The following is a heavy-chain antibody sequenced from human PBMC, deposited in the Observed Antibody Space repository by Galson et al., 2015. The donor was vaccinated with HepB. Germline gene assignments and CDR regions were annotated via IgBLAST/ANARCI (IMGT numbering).Heavy chain of an antibody. J-gene: IGHJ3*02. CDR2: ISGSGGST. V-gene: IGHV3-23*01. CDR3: AKDRAGYIVVVNAFDI. Sequence: SLRLSCAASGFTFSSYAMSWVRQAPGKGLEWVSAISGSGGSTYYADSVKGRFTISRDNSKNTLYLQMNSLRAEDTAVYYCAKDRAGYIVVVNAFDIWGQGTMVTVSS. CDR1: GFTFSSYA. D-gene: IGHD2-21*01.